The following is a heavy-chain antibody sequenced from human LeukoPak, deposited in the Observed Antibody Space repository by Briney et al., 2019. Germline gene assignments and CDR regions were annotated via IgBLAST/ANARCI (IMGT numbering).Heavy chain of an antibody. CDR1: GFTFSSYW. V-gene: IGHV3-23*01. CDR3: AKAMSTDHYDSRGFYRVDFDS. J-gene: IGHJ4*02. Sequence: GGSPRLSCAASGFTFSSYWMSWVRQALGKGLEWVSALTNSGGSGGVTYYADSVKGRFIISRDNSKSTLYLQLSSLRAEDTAVYYCAKAMSTDHYDSRGFYRVDFDSWGQGTLVTVSS. CDR2: LTNSGGSGGVT. D-gene: IGHD3-22*01.